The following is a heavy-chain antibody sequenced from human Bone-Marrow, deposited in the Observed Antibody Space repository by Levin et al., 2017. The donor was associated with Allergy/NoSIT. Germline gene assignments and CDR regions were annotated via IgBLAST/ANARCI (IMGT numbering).Heavy chain of an antibody. J-gene: IGHJ4*02. V-gene: IGHV3-23*01. D-gene: IGHD4-17*01. CDR3: AREDSGERGFDY. CDR2: ISGGDDKT. Sequence: GGSLRLSCAASGFTFRSYAMSWVRQAPGKGLEWVSAISGGDDKTYYADSVRGRFSISRDHSKNTLFLQMNSLSAEDTAVYYCAREDSGERGFDYWGQGTLVTVSS. CDR1: GFTFRSYA.